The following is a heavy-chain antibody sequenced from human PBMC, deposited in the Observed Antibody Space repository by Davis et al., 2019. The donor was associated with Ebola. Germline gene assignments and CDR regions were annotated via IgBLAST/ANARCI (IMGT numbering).Heavy chain of an antibody. CDR2: ISSSSSYI. CDR3: ARGPTVTTHWYFDL. CDR1: GFTFSSYS. Sequence: GASLKISCAASGFTFSSYSMNWVRQAPGKGLEWGSSISSSSSYIYSADSVKGRFTISRDNAKNSLYLQMNSLRAEDTAVYYCARGPTVTTHWYFDLWGRGTLVTVSS. J-gene: IGHJ2*01. D-gene: IGHD4-17*01. V-gene: IGHV3-21*01.